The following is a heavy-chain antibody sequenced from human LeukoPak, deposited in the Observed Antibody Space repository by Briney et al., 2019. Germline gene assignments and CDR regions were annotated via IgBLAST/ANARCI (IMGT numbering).Heavy chain of an antibody. CDR3: ARLGGSTGWDSFDC. CDR2: IYPGDSDT. V-gene: IGHV5-51*01. CDR1: GCSFISYW. J-gene: IGHJ4*02. D-gene: IGHD2-15*01. Sequence: GESLTISCKGSGCSFISYWIAWVRQMPGKGLEWMGIIYPGDSDTRYSPSFQGQVTISADKSISTAYLQWSSLKASDTAMYYCARLGGSTGWDSFDCWGQGTLVTVSS.